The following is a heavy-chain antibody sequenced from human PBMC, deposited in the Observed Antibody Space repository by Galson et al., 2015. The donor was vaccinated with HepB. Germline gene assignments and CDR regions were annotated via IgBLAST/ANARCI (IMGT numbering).Heavy chain of an antibody. V-gene: IGHV3-23*01. CDR2: ISGSGGST. J-gene: IGHJ6*02. CDR1: GFTFDDYT. CDR3: AKDGSGRVYYYGMDV. D-gene: IGHD6-19*01. Sequence: SLRLSCAASGFTFDDYTMSWVRQAPGKGLEWVSAISGSGGSTYYADSVKGRFTISRDNSKNTLYLQMNSLRAEDTAVYYCAKDGSGRVYYYGMDVWGQGTTVTVSS.